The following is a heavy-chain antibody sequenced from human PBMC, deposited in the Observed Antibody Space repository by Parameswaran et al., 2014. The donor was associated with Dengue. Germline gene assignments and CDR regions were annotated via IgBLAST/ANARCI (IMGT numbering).Heavy chain of an antibody. J-gene: IGHJ6*02. Sequence: AISSARWIRQPPGKGLEWIGYIYYSGSTNYNPSLKSRVTISVDTSKNQFSLKLSSVTAADTAVYYCARGYCSGGSCYSGMDVWGQGTTVTVSS. V-gene: IGHV4-59*01. CDR1: AISSA. CDR3: ARGYCSGGSCYSGMDV. D-gene: IGHD2-15*01. CDR2: IYYSGST.